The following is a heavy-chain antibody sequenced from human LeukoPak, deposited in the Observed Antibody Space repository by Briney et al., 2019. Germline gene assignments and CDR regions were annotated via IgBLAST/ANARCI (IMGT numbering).Heavy chain of an antibody. D-gene: IGHD6-19*01. CDR1: GYTFTGYY. J-gene: IGHJ5*02. V-gene: IGHV1-2*02. CDR3: ARDAHLYSSGPSWFDP. Sequence: ASVKVSCKASGYTFTGYYMHWERQAPGQGLEWMGWINPNSGGTNYAQKFQGRVTMTRDTSISTAYMELSRLRSDDTAVYYCARDAHLYSSGPSWFDPWGQGTLVTVSS. CDR2: INPNSGGT.